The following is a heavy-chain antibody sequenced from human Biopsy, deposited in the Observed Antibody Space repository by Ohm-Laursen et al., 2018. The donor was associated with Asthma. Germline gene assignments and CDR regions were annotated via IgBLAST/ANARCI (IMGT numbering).Heavy chain of an antibody. J-gene: IGHJ4*02. D-gene: IGHD7-27*01. CDR2: IYYSGST. Sequence: SDTLSLTCTVSGCTISSGGYYRSSLRQHPGKVLEWTGYIYYSGSTYYNPSLKSRVTISVDTSKNQFSLNLSSVTAADTSVYYCARWGSFGFDYWGQGTLVTVSS. CDR3: ARWGSFGFDY. CDR1: GCTISSGGYY. V-gene: IGHV4-31*03.